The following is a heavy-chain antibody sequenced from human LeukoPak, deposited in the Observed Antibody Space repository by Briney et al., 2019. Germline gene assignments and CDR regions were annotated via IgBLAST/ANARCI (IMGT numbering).Heavy chain of an antibody. CDR3: ARVPGSQTYYYYMDV. J-gene: IGHJ6*03. CDR2: IYYSGST. Sequence: PSETLSLTCTVSGGSISSYYWSWIRQPPGKGLEWIGYIYYSGSTNYNPSLKSRVTISVDTSKNQFSLKLSSVTAADTAVYYCARVPGSQTYYYYMDVWGKGTTVTVSS. D-gene: IGHD3-10*01. CDR1: GGSISSYY. V-gene: IGHV4-59*01.